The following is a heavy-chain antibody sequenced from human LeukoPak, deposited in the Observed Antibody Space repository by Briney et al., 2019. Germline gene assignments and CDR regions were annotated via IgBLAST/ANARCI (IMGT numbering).Heavy chain of an antibody. V-gene: IGHV3-23*01. D-gene: IGHD3-22*01. Sequence: GGSLRLSCVASGFTFRSYAMSWVRQAPGKGLDWVSGVSGGGGSTYYVDSLKGRFTISSDNSKNTLYLQMYSLRAEDTALYYCAKRSYYDSSGYYADLGPRTLVTVSS. CDR1: GFTFRSYA. CDR2: VSGGGGST. CDR3: AKRSYYDSSGYYAD. J-gene: IGHJ4*02.